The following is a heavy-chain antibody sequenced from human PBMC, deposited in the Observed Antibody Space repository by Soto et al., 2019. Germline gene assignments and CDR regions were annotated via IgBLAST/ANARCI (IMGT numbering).Heavy chain of an antibody. CDR3: TRSIITTAGTDAFDL. D-gene: IGHD6-13*01. J-gene: IGHJ3*01. CDR1: GGTFSSYA. Sequence: SVKVSCKASGGTFSSYAISWVRQAPGQGLEWMGGIIPIFGTDYAQKFQGRVTMSRDTSTSTVYMELSSLRSEDTAVYYCTRSIITTAGTDAFDLWGQGTLVTVSS. V-gene: IGHV1-69*05. CDR2: IIPIFGT.